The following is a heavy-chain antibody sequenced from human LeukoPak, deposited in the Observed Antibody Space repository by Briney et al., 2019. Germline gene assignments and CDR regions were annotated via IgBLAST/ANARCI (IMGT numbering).Heavy chain of an antibody. Sequence: QPGGSLRLSRAPSGVTLSVPTLHCVRPASGEGLGCGGRLRSTANGYATAYAASVKGRFTISRDDSKNTAYLQMDSLKTEDTGVYYCTGNYYGSGSYADFDYWGQGTLVTVSS. J-gene: IGHJ4*02. CDR3: TGNYYGSGSYADFDY. D-gene: IGHD3-10*01. CDR1: GVTLSVPT. V-gene: IGHV3-73*01. CDR2: LRSTANGYAT.